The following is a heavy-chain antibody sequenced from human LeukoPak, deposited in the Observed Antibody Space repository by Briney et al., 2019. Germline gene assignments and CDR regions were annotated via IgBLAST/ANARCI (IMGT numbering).Heavy chain of an antibody. J-gene: IGHJ4*02. V-gene: IGHV4-4*02. CDR1: GGSIKSNNW. CDR3: ARKENVYYYFDY. Sequence: SETLSLTCAVSGGSIKSNNWWSWVRQPPGNGLGWIGEIYHSGSTNYNPSLESRVTVSVDKSKNQFSLDLSSVTAADTAVYYCARKENVYYYFDYWGQGTLVTVSS. CDR2: IYHSGST. D-gene: IGHD3-10*01.